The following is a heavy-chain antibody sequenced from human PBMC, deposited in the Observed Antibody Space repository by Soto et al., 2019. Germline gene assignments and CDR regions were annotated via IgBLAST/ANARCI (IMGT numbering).Heavy chain of an antibody. Sequence: SGPTLVNPTQTLTLTCTVSGFSPSNARMGVSWIRQPQWKALEWLAHIFSNDENSYSTSLKSRLTISKDTSKSQVILTMTNMDPVDTATYYCARGGDYDYVWGSYRYNDAFDIWGQGTMVTVSS. CDR1: GFSPSNARMG. D-gene: IGHD3-16*02. CDR2: IFSNDEN. J-gene: IGHJ3*02. CDR3: ARGGDYDYVWGSYRYNDAFDI. V-gene: IGHV2-26*01.